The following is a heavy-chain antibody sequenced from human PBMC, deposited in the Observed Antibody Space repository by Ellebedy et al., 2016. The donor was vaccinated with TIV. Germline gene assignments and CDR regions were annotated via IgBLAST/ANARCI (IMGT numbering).Heavy chain of an antibody. J-gene: IGHJ4*02. CDR2: TRDKASRYTT. D-gene: IGHD1-26*01. V-gene: IGHV3-72*01. Sequence: GESLKISCAASGFIFSDHYIDWVRQAPGKGLEWIARTRDKASRYTTEYAASVKGRFTISRDDSRSSVSLQMDSLKTEDTAVYYCTRSTRGSGNFECWGQGTLVTVSS. CDR1: GFIFSDHY. CDR3: TRSTRGSGNFEC.